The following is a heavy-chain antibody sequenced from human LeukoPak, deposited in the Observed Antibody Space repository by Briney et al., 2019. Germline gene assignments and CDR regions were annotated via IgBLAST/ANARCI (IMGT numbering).Heavy chain of an antibody. V-gene: IGHV4-30-2*01. CDR1: GGSITSSSYS. J-gene: IGHJ4*02. Sequence: SETLSLTCTVSGGSITSSSYSWSWIRQPPGKGLEWIGYIYHSGSTYYNPSLKSRVTISVDRSKNQFSLKLSSVTAADTAVYYCARERMVTRFFDYWGQGTLVTVSS. D-gene: IGHD4-23*01. CDR3: ARERMVTRFFDY. CDR2: IYHSGST.